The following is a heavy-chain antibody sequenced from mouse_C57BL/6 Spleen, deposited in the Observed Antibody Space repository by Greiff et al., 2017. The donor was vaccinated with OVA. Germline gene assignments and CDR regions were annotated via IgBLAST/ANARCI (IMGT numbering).Heavy chain of an antibody. CDR3: AKDAGDYGSSHWYFDV. Sequence: QVQLQQSGPGLVQPSQSLSITCTVSGFSLTSYGVHWVRQSPGKGLEWLGVIWRGGGTDYNAAFMSRLSITKDNSKSQVFFKMSSLQADDTAVYYCAKDAGDYGSSHWYFDVWGTGTTVTVSS. J-gene: IGHJ1*03. V-gene: IGHV2-5*01. CDR2: IWRGGGT. D-gene: IGHD1-1*01. CDR1: GFSLTSYG.